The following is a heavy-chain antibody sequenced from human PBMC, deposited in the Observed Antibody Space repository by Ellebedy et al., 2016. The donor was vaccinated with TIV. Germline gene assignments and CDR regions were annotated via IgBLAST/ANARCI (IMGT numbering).Heavy chain of an antibody. D-gene: IGHD6-13*01. CDR1: GFSFSSYA. CDR2: IVGSGGSR. V-gene: IGHV3-23*01. Sequence: PGGSLRLSCAASGFSFSSYAMSWVRQAPGKGLEWVSGIVGSGGSRYADSVKGRFTISRDNSKSTLDLQMSSLRAEDTAVYYCARDGVTGNSRWDWLDPWGQGTLVTVSS. J-gene: IGHJ5*02. CDR3: ARDGVTGNSRWDWLDP.